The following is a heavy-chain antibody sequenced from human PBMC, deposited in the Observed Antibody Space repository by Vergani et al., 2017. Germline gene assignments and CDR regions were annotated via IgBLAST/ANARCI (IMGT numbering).Heavy chain of an antibody. J-gene: IGHJ5*02. Sequence: QVQLQQWGAGLLKPLETLSLTCAVYGGSFSGYYWSWIRQPPGKGLGWIGEINQSGSTNYNPSLKSRVTISVDTSKNQFSLKLSSVTAADTAVYYCARFYGGNSFDWFDPWGQGTLVTVSS. CDR3: ARFYGGNSFDWFDP. V-gene: IGHV4-34*01. CDR2: INQSGST. CDR1: GGSFSGYY. D-gene: IGHD4-23*01.